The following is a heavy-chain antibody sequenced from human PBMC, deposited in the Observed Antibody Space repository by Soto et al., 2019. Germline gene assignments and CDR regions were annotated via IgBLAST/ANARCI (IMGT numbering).Heavy chain of an antibody. CDR3: ARGSYLQEYRGIGSFKFFDS. V-gene: IGHV4-34*02. Sequence: QVQLQQWGAGLLKPSETLALTCAVNGGSFRGYYWTWIRQPPGRGLEWIGQIKDSGRTNYNPSLSSRLSMSIDTSRAQFSLNLGSVTSADTAVYYCARGSYLQEYRGIGSFKFFDSWDEGALVTVSS. CDR2: IKDSGRT. CDR1: GGSFRGYY. J-gene: IGHJ4*02. D-gene: IGHD2-21*01.